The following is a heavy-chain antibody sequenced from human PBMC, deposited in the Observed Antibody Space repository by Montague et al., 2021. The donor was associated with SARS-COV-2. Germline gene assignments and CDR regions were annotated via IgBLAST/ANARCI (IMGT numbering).Heavy chain of an antibody. D-gene: IGHD3-22*01. CDR2: IYHTGST. V-gene: IGHV4-31*03. CDR1: GGSISSGGYY. J-gene: IGHJ3*02. CDR3: ARGSGYYDSSGYSYDAFDI. Sequence: TRSLTCTVSGGSISSGGYYWSWIRQHPGKGLEWIGCIYHTGSTHYKPCVESRVTISKETSKNHFSLNLSSVTAADSAVYYCARGSGYYDSSGYSYDAFDIWGQGTKVTVSS.